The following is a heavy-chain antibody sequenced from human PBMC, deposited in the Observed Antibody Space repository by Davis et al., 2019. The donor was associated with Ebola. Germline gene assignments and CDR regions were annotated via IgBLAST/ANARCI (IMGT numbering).Heavy chain of an antibody. D-gene: IGHD2-15*01. Sequence: MPSETLSLTCAVYGGSFSGYYWSWIRQPPGKGLEWIGEINHSGSTNYNPSLKSRVTISVDTSKNQFSLKLSSVTAADTAVYYCARERSYCSGGSCYNNWFDPWGQGTLVTVSS. CDR2: INHSGST. V-gene: IGHV4-34*01. CDR1: GGSFSGYY. CDR3: ARERSYCSGGSCYNNWFDP. J-gene: IGHJ5*02.